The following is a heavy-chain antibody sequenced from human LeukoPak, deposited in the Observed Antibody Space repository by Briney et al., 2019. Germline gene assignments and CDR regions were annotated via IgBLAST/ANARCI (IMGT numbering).Heavy chain of an antibody. Sequence: GRSLRLSCAASGFSFNSYAMHWVRQAPGKGLERVAVISSDGSDKYYGDSVKGRLTISRDNSMNTLYLQMNSLRVEDTAVYYCAKDGGRVAAALDFWGQGTPVTVSS. D-gene: IGHD6-13*01. CDR2: ISSDGSDK. CDR1: GFSFNSYA. V-gene: IGHV3-30*18. J-gene: IGHJ4*02. CDR3: AKDGGRVAAALDF.